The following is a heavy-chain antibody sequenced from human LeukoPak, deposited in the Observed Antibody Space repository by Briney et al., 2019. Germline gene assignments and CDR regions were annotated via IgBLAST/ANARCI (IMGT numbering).Heavy chain of an antibody. J-gene: IGHJ6*02. CDR2: INPNSGGT. CDR3: AREKRGCSSTSCYYYYGMDV. D-gene: IGHD2-2*01. CDR1: GYTFTGYY. V-gene: IGHV1-2*02. Sequence: GASVKVSCKASGYTFTGYYMHWVRQAPGQGLEWMGWINPNSGGTNHAQKFQGRVTMTRDTSISTAYMELSRLRSDDTAVYYCAREKRGCSSTSCYYYYGMDVWGQGTTVTVSS.